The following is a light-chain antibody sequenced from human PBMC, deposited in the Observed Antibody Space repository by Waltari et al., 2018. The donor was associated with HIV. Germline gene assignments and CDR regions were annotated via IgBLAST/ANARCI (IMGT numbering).Light chain of an antibody. Sequence: SYEVTPSLSVSAAPGQAARVTCGGDNLGSKTVPWYQLKPGQAPVLVIYRDDNRPSGIPERFSGSHSGNTATLTISRAQAGDEADYYCQVLDSGIVVFGGGTKLTLL. J-gene: IGLJ2*01. CDR3: QVLDSGIVV. CDR1: NLGSKT. CDR2: RDD. V-gene: IGLV3-9*02.